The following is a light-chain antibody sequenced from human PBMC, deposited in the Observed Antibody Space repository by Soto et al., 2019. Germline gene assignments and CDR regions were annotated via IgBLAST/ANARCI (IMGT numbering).Light chain of an antibody. CDR3: QQYGSSPYIT. CDR1: QSVSSSY. Sequence: EIVLTQSPGTLSLSPGERATLSCRASQSVSSSYLAWYQQKPGQAPRLLIYGASSRATGIPDRFSGSGSGTDFTLTISRLEPEDFAVHYCQQYGSSPYITFGQGTRLEIK. V-gene: IGKV3-20*01. CDR2: GAS. J-gene: IGKJ5*01.